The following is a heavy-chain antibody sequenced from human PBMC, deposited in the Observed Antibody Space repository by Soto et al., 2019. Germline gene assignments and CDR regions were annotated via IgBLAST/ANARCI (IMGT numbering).Heavy chain of an antibody. D-gene: IGHD6-19*01. V-gene: IGHV3-11*06. CDR2: ISSISSYT. Sequence: GGSLRLSCAASGFTFSDYYMSWIRQAPGKGLEWVSYISSISSYTNYADSVKGRFTISRDNAKNPLYLQMNSLRAEETAVYYCARGPGYSSGWPNYYYGMDVWGQGTTGTVSS. J-gene: IGHJ6*02. CDR1: GFTFSDYY. CDR3: ARGPGYSSGWPNYYYGMDV.